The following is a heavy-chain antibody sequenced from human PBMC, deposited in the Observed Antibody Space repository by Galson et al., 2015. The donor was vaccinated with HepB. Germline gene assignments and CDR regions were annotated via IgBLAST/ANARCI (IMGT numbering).Heavy chain of an antibody. D-gene: IGHD2-2*02. Sequence: SLRLSCAASGFTFSSYAMSWVRQAPGKGLEWVPAISGSGGSTYYADSVKGRFTISRDNSKNTLYLQMNSLRAEDTAVYYCAKPFIVVVPAAISYWGQGTLVTVSS. V-gene: IGHV3-23*01. J-gene: IGHJ4*02. CDR2: ISGSGGST. CDR3: AKPFIVVVPAAISY. CDR1: GFTFSSYA.